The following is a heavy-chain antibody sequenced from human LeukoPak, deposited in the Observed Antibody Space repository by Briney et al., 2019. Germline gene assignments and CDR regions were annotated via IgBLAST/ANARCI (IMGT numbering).Heavy chain of an antibody. V-gene: IGHV1-46*01. D-gene: IGHD2-15*01. CDR1: GYTFSNYY. Sequence: ASVKVSCKASGYTFSNYYLHWVRQAPGQGLEWMGLINPTAGNTYYAQRFQGRVTMTRNTFISTAYMELSSLKSEDTAVYYCARVPRSGDRFDPWGQGTLVTVSS. CDR2: INPTAGNT. J-gene: IGHJ5*02. CDR3: ARVPRSGDRFDP.